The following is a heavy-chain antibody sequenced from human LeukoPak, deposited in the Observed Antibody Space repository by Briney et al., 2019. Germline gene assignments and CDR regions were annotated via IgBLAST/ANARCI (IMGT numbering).Heavy chain of an antibody. Sequence: GGSLRLSCAASGFTFSSYAMSWVRQAPGKGLEWVSVISGSGDSTYYADSVKGRFTISRDNSKNTLYLQMNSLRAEDTAIHYCAKAEGGYCGGDCYHFDYWGQGTLVTVSS. CDR2: ISGSGDST. V-gene: IGHV3-23*01. CDR1: GFTFSSYA. CDR3: AKAEGGYCGGDCYHFDY. J-gene: IGHJ4*02. D-gene: IGHD2-21*02.